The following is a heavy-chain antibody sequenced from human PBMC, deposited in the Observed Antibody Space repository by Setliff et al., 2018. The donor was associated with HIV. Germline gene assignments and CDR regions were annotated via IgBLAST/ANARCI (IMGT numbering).Heavy chain of an antibody. D-gene: IGHD3-22*01. V-gene: IGHV1-46*01. J-gene: IGHJ4*02. CDR1: GHSFTTYF. CDR3: ARDGYYYDGSAYSTFDY. CDR2: INPSGGEP. Sequence: ASVKVSCKASGHSFTTYFLHWVRQAPGQGLEWMGMINPSGGEPSYAQRFQGRVTMTRDTSTSTVFMDLRSLRSDDTAVYYCARDGYYYDGSAYSTFDYWGQGTLVTVSS.